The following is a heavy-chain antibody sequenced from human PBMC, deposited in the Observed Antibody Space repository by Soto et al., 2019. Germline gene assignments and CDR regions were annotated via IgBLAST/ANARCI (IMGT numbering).Heavy chain of an antibody. CDR1: GYTFTSYG. V-gene: IGHV1-18*01. CDR3: AREGGGYCSSTSCYDAFDI. CDR2: ISAYNGNT. J-gene: IGHJ3*02. Sequence: ASVKVSCKASGYTFTSYGISWVRQAPGQGLEWMGWISAYNGNTNYAQKLQGRVTMTTDTSTSTAYMELRSLRSDDTAVYYCAREGGGYCSSTSCYDAFDIWGQGTMVTVSS. D-gene: IGHD2-2*01.